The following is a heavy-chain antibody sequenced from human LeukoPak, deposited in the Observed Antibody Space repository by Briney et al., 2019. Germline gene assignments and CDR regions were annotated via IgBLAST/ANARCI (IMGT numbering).Heavy chain of an antibody. CDR3: ARDYLYCSGGSCYPHEYNWFDP. CDR1: GYTFTGYY. V-gene: IGHV1-2*02. Sequence: GASVKVSCKASGYTFTGYYMHWVRQAPGQGLEWMGWINPNSGGTNYAQKFQGRVTMTRDTSISTAYMELSRLRSDDTAVYYCARDYLYCSGGSCYPHEYNWFDPWGQGTLVTVSS. D-gene: IGHD2-15*01. CDR2: INPNSGGT. J-gene: IGHJ5*02.